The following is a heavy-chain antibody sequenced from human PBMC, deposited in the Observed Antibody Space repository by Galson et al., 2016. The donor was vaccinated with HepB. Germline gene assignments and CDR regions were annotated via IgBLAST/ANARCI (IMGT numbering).Heavy chain of an antibody. CDR2: IYWNDDK. CDR3: ARLTVRGAPGNFDY. J-gene: IGHJ4*02. CDR1: GFSLSTSGMG. V-gene: IGHV2-5*01. Sequence: PALVNPTQTLTLTCTFSGFSLSTSGMGVGWIRQPPGKALEWLALIYWNDDKRNSPTLKSRLTVTRDTSREQVVLTMTNMDPVDTATYYCARLTVRGAPGNFDYWGQGILVTVYS. D-gene: IGHD3-10*01.